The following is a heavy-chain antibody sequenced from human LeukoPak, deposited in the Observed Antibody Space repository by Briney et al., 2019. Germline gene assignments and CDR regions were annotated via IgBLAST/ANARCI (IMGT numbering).Heavy chain of an antibody. V-gene: IGHV4-34*01. CDR2: INHSGST. D-gene: IGHD3-9*01. J-gene: IGHJ4*02. Sequence: ASETLSLTCAVYGGSFSGYYWSWIRQPPGKGLEWIGEINHSGSTNYNPSLKSRVTISVDTSKNQFSLKLSSVTAADTAVYYCARQDILTGYYSNFDYWGREPWSPSPQ. CDR3: ARQDILTGYYSNFDY. CDR1: GGSFSGYY.